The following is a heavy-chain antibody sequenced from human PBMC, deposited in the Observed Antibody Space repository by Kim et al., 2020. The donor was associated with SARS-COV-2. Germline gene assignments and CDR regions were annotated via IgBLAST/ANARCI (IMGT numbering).Heavy chain of an antibody. CDR2: ISYDGSNK. CDR1: GFTFSSYG. CDR3: AKSLLYSSSWYIIGYYM. J-gene: IGHJ6*03. V-gene: IGHV3-30*18. D-gene: IGHD6-13*01. Sequence: GGSLRLSCAASGFTFSSYGMHWVRQAPGKGLEWVAVISYDGSNKYYADSVKGRFTISRDNSKNTLYLQMNSLRAVDTAVYYCAKSLLYSSSWYIIGYYM.